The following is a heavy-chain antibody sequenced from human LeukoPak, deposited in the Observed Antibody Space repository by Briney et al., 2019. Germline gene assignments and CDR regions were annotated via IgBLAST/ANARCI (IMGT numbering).Heavy chain of an antibody. J-gene: IGHJ4*02. D-gene: IGHD4-17*01. Sequence: HPGGSLRLSCAASGFTFSSYAMSWVRQAPGRGLEWVSTISGNTVNTYFADSVKGRFTISRDNSKNTLYLQMNSLRAEDTAIYYCARGGGVFEVLGYGDYGALNCWGQGSLVTVSS. CDR2: ISGNTVNT. CDR1: GFTFSSYA. CDR3: ARGGGVFEVLGYGDYGALNC. V-gene: IGHV3-23*01.